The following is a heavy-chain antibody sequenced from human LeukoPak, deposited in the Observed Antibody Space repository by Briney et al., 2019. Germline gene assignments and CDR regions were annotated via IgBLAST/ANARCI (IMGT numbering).Heavy chain of an antibody. V-gene: IGHV1-69*04. J-gene: IGHJ6*02. CDR2: IIPILGIA. Sequence: SVKVSCKASGGTFSSYAISWVRQAPGQGLEWMGRIIPILGIANYAQKFQGRVTITADKSTSTAYMELSSLRSEDTAVYYCASPYPGIAGAANSYYYGMDVWGQGTTVTVSS. CDR1: GGTFSSYA. D-gene: IGHD6-13*01. CDR3: ASPYPGIAGAANSYYYGMDV.